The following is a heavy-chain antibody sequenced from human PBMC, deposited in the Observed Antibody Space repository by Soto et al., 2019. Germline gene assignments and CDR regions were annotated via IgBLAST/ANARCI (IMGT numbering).Heavy chain of an antibody. Sequence: EVQLVESGGGLVQPGGSLRLSCAASGFTFSSYSMNWVRQAPGKGLEWVSYISSSSSTIYYADSVKGRFTISRDNAKNSLYLQINSLRDEDTAVYYCARPSYFYSSSSYYYYGMDVWGPGTTVTGSS. CDR3: ARPSYFYSSSSYYYYGMDV. D-gene: IGHD6-6*01. J-gene: IGHJ6*02. CDR1: GFTFSSYS. CDR2: ISSSSSTI. V-gene: IGHV3-48*02.